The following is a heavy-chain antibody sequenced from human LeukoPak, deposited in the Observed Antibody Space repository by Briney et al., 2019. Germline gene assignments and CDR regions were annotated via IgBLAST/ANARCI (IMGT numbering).Heavy chain of an antibody. D-gene: IGHD5-18*01. CDR3: ARVDTAMVYYYGMDV. J-gene: IGHJ6*02. CDR1: GGSTDSYY. CDR2: IYYSGST. Sequence: SETLSLTCIVSGGSTDSYYWSWIRQPPGKGLEWIGYIYYSGSTNYNPPLKSRVTISLDTSKNQFSLKLSSVTAADTAVYYCARVDTAMVYYYGMDVWGQGTTATLSS. V-gene: IGHV4-59*01.